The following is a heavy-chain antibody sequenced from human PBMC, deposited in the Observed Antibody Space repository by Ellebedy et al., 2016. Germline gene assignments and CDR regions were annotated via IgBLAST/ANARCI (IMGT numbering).Heavy chain of an antibody. CDR1: GFTFSSYA. Sequence: GGSLRLSXSASGFTFSSYAMHWVRQAPGKGLEYVSAISSNGGSTYYADSVKGRFTISRDNAKNSLYLQMNSLRAEDTAVYYCARVPTGYSYGHAAFDYWGLGTLVTVS. CDR2: ISSNGGST. D-gene: IGHD5-18*01. V-gene: IGHV3-64*04. J-gene: IGHJ4*02. CDR3: ARVPTGYSYGHAAFDY.